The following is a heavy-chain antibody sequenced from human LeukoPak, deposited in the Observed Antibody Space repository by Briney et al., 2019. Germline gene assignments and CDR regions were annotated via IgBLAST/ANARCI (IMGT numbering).Heavy chain of an antibody. CDR3: AHSEDIVVETEYFQH. J-gene: IGHJ1*01. CDR1: GFSLSTSGVG. D-gene: IGHD2-15*01. V-gene: IGHV2-5*01. CDR2: IYWNDDK. Sequence: SGPTLVNPTQTLTLTCTFSGFSLSTSGVGVGWIRQPQRKALEWLALIYWNDDKRYSPSLKSRLTITKDTSKNQVVLTMTNMDPVDTATYYCAHSEDIVVETEYFQHWGQGTLVTVSS.